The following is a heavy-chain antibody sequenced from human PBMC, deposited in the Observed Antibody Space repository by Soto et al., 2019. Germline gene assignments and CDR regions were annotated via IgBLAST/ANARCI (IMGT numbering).Heavy chain of an antibody. CDR3: ARAGVEEAIQVGYFQH. CDR1: GFTFSSYG. V-gene: IGHV3-33*01. CDR2: IWYDGSSE. Sequence: QVQLVESGGGVVHSGTSLRLSCAASGFTFSSYGMHWVRRAPGKGLEWVAVIWYDGSSEYYADSVKGRFTISRDNSKNTLYLQMNSLRAEDTAVYYCARAGVEEAIQVGYFQHWGQGTLVTVSA. D-gene: IGHD2-8*01. J-gene: IGHJ1*01.